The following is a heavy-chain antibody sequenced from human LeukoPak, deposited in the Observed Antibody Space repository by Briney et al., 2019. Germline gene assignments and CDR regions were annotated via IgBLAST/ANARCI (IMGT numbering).Heavy chain of an antibody. CDR3: ARQGYCSSTSCYTAHSSSWHRRFDY. Sequence: SSETLSLTCAVYGGSFSVYYWSWIRQPPGKGLEWIGEINHSGSTNYNPSLKSRVTISVDTSKNQFSLKLSSVTAADTAVYYCARQGYCSSTSCYTAHSSSWHRRFDYWGQGTLVTVSS. J-gene: IGHJ4*02. CDR2: INHSGST. V-gene: IGHV4-34*01. CDR1: GGSFSVYY. D-gene: IGHD2-2*02.